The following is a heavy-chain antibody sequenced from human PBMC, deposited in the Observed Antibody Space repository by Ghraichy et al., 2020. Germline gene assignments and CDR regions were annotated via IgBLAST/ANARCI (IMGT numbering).Heavy chain of an antibody. D-gene: IGHD4-23*01. Sequence: GGSLRLSCVGSGFSFSGYSMNWVRQSPGKGLEWIAYITSSTRTTSYADSVKGRFTISRDNAQNSLYLQMNSLRDEDTAVYYCARGSTVVRFYYYDGMDVWGQETTVTVSS. CDR3: ARGSTVVRFYYYDGMDV. CDR2: ITSSTRTT. CDR1: GFSFSGYS. J-gene: IGHJ6*02. V-gene: IGHV3-48*02.